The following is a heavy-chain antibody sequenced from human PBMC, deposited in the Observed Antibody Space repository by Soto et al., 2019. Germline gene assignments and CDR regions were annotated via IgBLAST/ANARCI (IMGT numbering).Heavy chain of an antibody. CDR2: IISIFGRA. CDR1: GDTFSSYA. Sequence: QVQLVQSGAEVKKPGSSVNVSCKASGDTFSSYAISWVRQAPGQGLEWTGGIISIFGRADYAQKFQGRVTITADESTSTAYMELSSLRSEDTAVYYCARRGYDSSGYYDLGYWGQGTLVTVSS. J-gene: IGHJ4*02. CDR3: ARRGYDSSGYYDLGY. D-gene: IGHD3-22*01. V-gene: IGHV1-69*12.